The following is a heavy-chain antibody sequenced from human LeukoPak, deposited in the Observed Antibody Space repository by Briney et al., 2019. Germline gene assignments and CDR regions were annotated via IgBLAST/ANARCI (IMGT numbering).Heavy chain of an antibody. D-gene: IGHD5-18*01. V-gene: IGHV4-59*01. J-gene: IGHJ6*03. CDR1: GGSISNYY. CDR3: ARTTEGGYTYDYFYYYYMDV. CDR2: VYYSGST. Sequence: SETLSLTCTVSGGSISNYYWSWIRQPPGKGLEWIGYVYYSGSTNYNPSLKSRVTISVDMSKNQFSLKLSSVTAADTAVYYCARTTEGGYTYDYFYYYYMDVWGKGTTVTISS.